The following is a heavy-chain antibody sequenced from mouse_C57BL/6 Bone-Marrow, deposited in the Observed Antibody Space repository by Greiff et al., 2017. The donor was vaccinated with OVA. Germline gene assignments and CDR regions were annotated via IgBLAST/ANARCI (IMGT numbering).Heavy chain of an antibody. CDR3: ARSGGRGYFDY. Sequence: EVQLQQSGGDLVKPGGSLKLSCAASGFTFSSYGMSWVRQTPDKRLEWVATISSGGSYTYYPDSVKGRFTISRDNAKNTLYLQMSSLKSEDTAMYYCARSGGRGYFDYWGQGTTLTVSS. J-gene: IGHJ2*01. V-gene: IGHV5-6*01. D-gene: IGHD1-3*01. CDR2: ISSGGSYT. CDR1: GFTFSSYG.